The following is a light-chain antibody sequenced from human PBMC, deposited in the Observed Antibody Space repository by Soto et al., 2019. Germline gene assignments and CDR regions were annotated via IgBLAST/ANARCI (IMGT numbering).Light chain of an antibody. V-gene: IGKV3-15*01. Sequence: IVMTQSPATLSVSPGERATLSCRDSQSVSSKLAWYQQKPGQAPRLLIYGASTRATVIPASFSGSGSGTEFTLTISSLQSEDFAVYYCQQYNNWPRTFGQGTKVDIK. CDR2: GAS. CDR3: QQYNNWPRT. J-gene: IGKJ1*01. CDR1: QSVSSK.